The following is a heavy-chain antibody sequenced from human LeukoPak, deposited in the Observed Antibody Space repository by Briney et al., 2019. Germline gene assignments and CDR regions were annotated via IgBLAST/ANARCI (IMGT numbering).Heavy chain of an antibody. D-gene: IGHD3-10*01. CDR1: GGTFSSYG. J-gene: IGHJ5*02. CDR3: APRAGGFDP. CDR2: IIPIFGEA. Sequence: ASVKVSCKASGGTFSSYGISWVRQAPGQGLEWVGGIIPIFGEATYAQKFQGRVTITADESTSTAYMELSSLRSEDTAVYYCAPRAGGFDPWGQGTLVTVSS. V-gene: IGHV1-69*13.